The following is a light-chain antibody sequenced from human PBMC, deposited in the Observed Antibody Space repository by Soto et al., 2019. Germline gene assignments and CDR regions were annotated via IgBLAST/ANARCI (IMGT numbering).Light chain of an antibody. CDR3: ASWDDSLSGYV. V-gene: IGLV1-47*01. J-gene: IGLJ1*01. CDR1: TSNILRNY. Sequence: QCLLTQPPSASGNRGQRLTISCSGSTSNILRNYVYWYRQLPGTAPRLLISMNDQRPSGVPDRFSGSKSGTSASLAISGLRSEGEADYYCASWDDSLSGYVFGTGTKVTVL. CDR2: MND.